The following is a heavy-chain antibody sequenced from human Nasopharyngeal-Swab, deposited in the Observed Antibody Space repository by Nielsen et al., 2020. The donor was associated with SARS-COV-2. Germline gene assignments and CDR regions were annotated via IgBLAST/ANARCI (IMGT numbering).Heavy chain of an antibody. Sequence: ASVKVSCKASGYTFTSYGISWVRQAPGQGLECMGCINTYNGDTNYAQNFQGRVTVTTDTSTSTAYMELRSLRSDDTAVYYCARPNYCNGRGCYGATHNWFDPWGQGTLVTVSS. CDR3: ARPNYCNGRGCYGATHNWFDP. D-gene: IGHD2-15*01. CDR1: GYTFTSYG. CDR2: INTYNGDT. J-gene: IGHJ5*02. V-gene: IGHV1-18*04.